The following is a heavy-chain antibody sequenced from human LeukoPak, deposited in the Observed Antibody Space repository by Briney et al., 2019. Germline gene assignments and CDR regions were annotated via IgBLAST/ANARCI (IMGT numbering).Heavy chain of an antibody. CDR3: ATQEWIQLWYYDY. D-gene: IGHD5-18*01. V-gene: IGHV4-61*02. CDR1: GGSISSGSYY. J-gene: IGHJ4*02. CDR2: MYTSGST. Sequence: SSETLSLTCTVSGGSISSGSYYWSWIRQPAGKGLEWIGRMYTSGSTNYNPSLKSRVTISVDTSKNQFSLKLSSVTAADTAVYYCATQEWIQLWYYDYWGQGTLVTVSS.